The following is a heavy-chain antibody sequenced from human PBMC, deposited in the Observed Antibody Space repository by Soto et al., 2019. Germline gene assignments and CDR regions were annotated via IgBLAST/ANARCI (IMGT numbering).Heavy chain of an antibody. CDR1: GFTFGDYA. CDR2: IRSKAYGGTT. D-gene: IGHD6-13*01. Sequence: PVGSLRLSCTASGFTFGDYAMSWFRQAPGKGLEWVGFIRSKAYGGTTEYAASVKGRFTISRDDSKSIAYLQMNSLKTEDTAVYYCTAAAGWYWFDPWGQGTLVTVSS. J-gene: IGHJ5*02. V-gene: IGHV3-49*03. CDR3: TAAAGWYWFDP.